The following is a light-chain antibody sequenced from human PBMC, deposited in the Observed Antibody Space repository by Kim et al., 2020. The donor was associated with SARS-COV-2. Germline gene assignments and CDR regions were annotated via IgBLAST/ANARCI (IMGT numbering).Light chain of an antibody. J-gene: IGLJ2*01. V-gene: IGLV1-44*01. CDR1: YSNIGSNT. CDR3: ATWDDSLDGVV. Sequence: ELTQPPSASGTPGQRVTISCSGSYSNIGSNTVDWYQQLPGTAPKLLIYSNNQRPSGVSDRFSGSKSDTSASLAISGLQSEDEADYYCATWDDSLDGVVFGGGTQLTVL. CDR2: SNN.